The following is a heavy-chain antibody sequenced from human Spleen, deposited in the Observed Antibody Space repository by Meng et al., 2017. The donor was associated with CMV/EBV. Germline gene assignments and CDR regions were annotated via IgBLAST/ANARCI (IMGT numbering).Heavy chain of an antibody. D-gene: IGHD2-15*01. CDR2: INSDGSST. J-gene: IGHJ4*02. V-gene: IGHV3-74*01. CDR3: VREVVPGYYLDQ. CDR1: GFTFSSYW. Sequence: GESLKISCAASGFTFSSYWMHWVRQAPGKGLVWVSRINSDGSSTRYADSVKGRFTISRDNAKNTLYLEMDSLRAEDTAVYYCVREVVPGYYLDQWGQGTLVTVSS.